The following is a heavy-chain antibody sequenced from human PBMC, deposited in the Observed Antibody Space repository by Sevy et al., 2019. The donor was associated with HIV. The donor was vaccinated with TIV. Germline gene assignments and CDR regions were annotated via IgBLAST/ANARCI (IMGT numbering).Heavy chain of an antibody. V-gene: IGHV4-61*01. CDR3: ARVPRGQLWYSGSLGGYYYHMDV. Sequence: SETLSLSCSVSGGSVSSGTYYWSWIRQPPGKGLEWIGHIYKTGSTNYKLSLQSRVTISVDTSTNQFSLRLRSVTAADTAVYYCARVPRGQLWYSGSLGGYYYHMDVWGKGTTVNVSS. CDR1: GGSVSSGTYY. D-gene: IGHD3-16*01. CDR2: IYKTGST. J-gene: IGHJ6*03.